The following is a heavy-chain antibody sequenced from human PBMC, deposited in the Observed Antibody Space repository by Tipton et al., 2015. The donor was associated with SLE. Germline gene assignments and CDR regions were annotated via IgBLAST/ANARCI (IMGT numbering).Heavy chain of an antibody. CDR3: ARDTFRAGLDLDY. V-gene: IGHV4-39*07. CDR1: GDSISSPNYY. J-gene: IGHJ4*02. D-gene: IGHD2/OR15-2a*01. CDR2: FYHSGTT. Sequence: TLSLTCTVSGDSISSPNYYWGWIRQSPGKGLEWIGSFYHSGTTYYNPSLKSRVTISVDTSKNQFSLKLSPVTAADTAVYYCARDTFRAGLDLDYWGQGTLVTVSS.